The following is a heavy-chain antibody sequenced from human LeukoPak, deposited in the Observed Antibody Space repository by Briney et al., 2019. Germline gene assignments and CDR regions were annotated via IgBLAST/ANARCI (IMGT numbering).Heavy chain of an antibody. CDR1: GYTFTGYY. CDR3: ARGSYYDSSGYPC. Sequence: ASVTVSFKASGYTFTGYYMHWVRQAPGQGLEWMGWINPNSGGTNYAQKFQGRVTMTRDTSISTAYMELSRLRSDDTAVYYCARGSYYDSSGYPCWGQGTLVTVSS. J-gene: IGHJ4*02. CDR2: INPNSGGT. V-gene: IGHV1-2*02. D-gene: IGHD3-22*01.